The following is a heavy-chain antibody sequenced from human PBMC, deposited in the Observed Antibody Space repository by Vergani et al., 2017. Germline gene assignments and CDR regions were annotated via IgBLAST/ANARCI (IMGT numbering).Heavy chain of an antibody. CDR3: ARGLDPSSIVVVVAATPRWFDP. V-gene: IGHV4-34*01. CDR1: GGSFSGYY. D-gene: IGHD2-15*01. CDR2: INHSGST. Sequence: QVQLQQWGAGLLKPSETLSLTCAVYGGSFSGYYWSWIRQPPGKGLEWIGEINHSGSTNYNPSLKSRVTISVDTSQNQFSLKLSSVTAADTAVYYCARGLDPSSIVVVVAATPRWFDPWGQGTLVTVSS. J-gene: IGHJ5*02.